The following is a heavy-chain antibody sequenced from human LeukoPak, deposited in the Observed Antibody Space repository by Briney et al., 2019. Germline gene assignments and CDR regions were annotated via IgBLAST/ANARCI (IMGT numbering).Heavy chain of an antibody. CDR2: MYTAGNT. D-gene: IGHD1-26*01. J-gene: IGHJ6*03. CDR1: GFIVSRNY. V-gene: IGHV3-66*01. Sequence: TGGSLRLSCAASGFIVSRNYMSWVRQAPGKGLEWVSVMYTAGNTFYADSVKGRFTISRDNSRNTLYLQINRLRAEDTAVYFCAGYSGTYGYYLDVWGKGTTVTISS. CDR3: AGYSGTYGYYLDV.